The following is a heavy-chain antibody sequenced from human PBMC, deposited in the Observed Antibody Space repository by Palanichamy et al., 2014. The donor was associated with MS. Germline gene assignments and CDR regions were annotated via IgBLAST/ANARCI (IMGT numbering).Heavy chain of an antibody. Sequence: QVQLQESGPGLVKPSQTLSLTCTVSGGSINSGDYYWSWIRQPPGKGLEWIGYIYYSGSTSYNPSLKSRVTISVDTSKNQFSLKLNSVTVADTAVYYCARGGSGSYYYYYGVDVWGQGTTVTVSS. CDR3: ARGGSGSYYYYYGVDV. V-gene: IGHV4-30-4*01. CDR2: IYYSGST. D-gene: IGHD3-10*01. J-gene: IGHJ6*02. CDR1: GGSINSGDYY.